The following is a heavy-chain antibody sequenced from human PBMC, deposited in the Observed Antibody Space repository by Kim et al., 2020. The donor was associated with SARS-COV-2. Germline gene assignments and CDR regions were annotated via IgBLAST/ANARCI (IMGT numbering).Heavy chain of an antibody. CDR1: GFTFSDYY. V-gene: IGHV3-11*01. CDR3: ARDWDIVVVPAAIYFHYYGMDV. J-gene: IGHJ6*02. Sequence: GGSLRLSCAASGFTFSDYYMSWIRQAPGKGLEWVSYISSSGSTIYYADSVKGRFTISRDNAKNSLYLQMNSLRAEDTAVYYCARDWDIVVVPAAIYFHYYGMDVWGQGTTVTVSS. CDR2: ISSSGSTI. D-gene: IGHD2-2*01.